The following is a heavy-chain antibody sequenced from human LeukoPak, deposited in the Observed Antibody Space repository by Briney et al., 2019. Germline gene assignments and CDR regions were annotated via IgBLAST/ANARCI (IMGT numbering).Heavy chain of an antibody. CDR1: GFTFSRFA. Sequence: GGSLRLSCAASGFTFSRFAVHWVRQAPGKGLEWVAVISYDGSYKYYADSVQGRFTISRDNSKNTLYLQMNSLSTEDTAVYYCARVSGAEAATGGYFDRWGQGTLVTVSS. CDR3: ARVSGAEAATGGYFDR. D-gene: IGHD6-13*01. V-gene: IGHV3-30*04. CDR2: ISYDGSYK. J-gene: IGHJ4*02.